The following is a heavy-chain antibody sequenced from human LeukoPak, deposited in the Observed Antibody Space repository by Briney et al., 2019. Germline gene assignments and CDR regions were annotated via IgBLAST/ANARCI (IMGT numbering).Heavy chain of an antibody. V-gene: IGHV1-2*02. CDR3: AREPSVERWAYDFWSGYYYYYYMDV. D-gene: IGHD3-3*01. CDR1: GYTFTGYY. CDR2: INPNSGGT. J-gene: IGHJ6*03. Sequence: ASVKVSCKASGYTFTGYYMHWVRQAPGQGLEWMGWINPNSGGTNYAQKFQGRGTMTRDTSISTAYMELSRLRSDDTAVYYCAREPSVERWAYDFWSGYYYYYYMDVWGKGTTVTVSS.